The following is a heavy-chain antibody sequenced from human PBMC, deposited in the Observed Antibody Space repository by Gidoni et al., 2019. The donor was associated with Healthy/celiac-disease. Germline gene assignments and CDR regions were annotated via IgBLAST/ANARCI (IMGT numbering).Heavy chain of an antibody. J-gene: IGHJ4*02. CDR2: IRGSGVST. D-gene: IGHD3-3*01. CDR1: GFTFSSSA. Sequence: EVQLLESGGGLVQPGGSLRLSCAASGFTFSSSAMSWVRQAPGKGLEWVSAIRGSGVSTYYADSVKGRFTISRDNSKNTLYLQMNSLRAEDTAVYYCAKDLVEWLSLDYWGQGTLVTVSS. V-gene: IGHV3-23*01. CDR3: AKDLVEWLSLDY.